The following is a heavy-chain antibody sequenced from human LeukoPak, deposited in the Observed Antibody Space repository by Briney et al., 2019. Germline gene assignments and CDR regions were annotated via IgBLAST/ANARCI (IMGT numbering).Heavy chain of an antibody. CDR3: ARDASDSSSSPFDY. Sequence: SETLSLTCTVSGGSISSYYWSWIRQPPGKGLEWIGRIYTSGSTNYNPSLKSRVTMSVDTSKNQFSLKLSSVTAADTAVYYCARDASDSSSSPFDYWGQGTLVTVSS. CDR2: IYTSGST. D-gene: IGHD6-6*01. V-gene: IGHV4-4*07. CDR1: GGSISSYY. J-gene: IGHJ4*02.